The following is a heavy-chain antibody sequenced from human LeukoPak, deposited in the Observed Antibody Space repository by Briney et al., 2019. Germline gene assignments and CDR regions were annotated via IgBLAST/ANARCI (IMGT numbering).Heavy chain of an antibody. CDR1: GFTFSIYW. V-gene: IGHV3-23*01. J-gene: IGHJ5*02. D-gene: IGHD6-19*01. CDR3: AKDPYSSGPYNWFDP. CDR2: ISGSGDST. Sequence: PGGSLRLSCAASGFTFSIYWMHWVRQAPGKGLEWVSAISGSGDSTYYADSVKGLFTISRDNSKNTLYLQMNRLRAEDTAVYYCAKDPYSSGPYNWFDPWGQGTLVTVSS.